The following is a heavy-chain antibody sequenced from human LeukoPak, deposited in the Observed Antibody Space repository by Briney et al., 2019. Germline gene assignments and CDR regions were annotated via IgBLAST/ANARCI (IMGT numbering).Heavy chain of an antibody. D-gene: IGHD6-6*01. V-gene: IGHV4-59*01. CDR3: ARDRHVNYYYYYMDV. J-gene: IGHJ6*03. CDR2: IYYSGST. CDR1: GGSISSYY. Sequence: SETLSLTCTVSGGSISSYYWSWIRQPPGKGLEWIGYIYYSGSTNYNPALKNRVTISVDTSKNQFSLKLSPVTAADTAVYYCARDRHVNYYYYYMDVWGKGTTVTVSS.